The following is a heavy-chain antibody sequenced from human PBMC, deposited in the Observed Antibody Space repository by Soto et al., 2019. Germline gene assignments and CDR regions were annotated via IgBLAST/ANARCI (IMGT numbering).Heavy chain of an antibody. J-gene: IGHJ6*02. Sequence: GGSLRLSCTASGFTFSTYPMSWVRQAPGKGLGWVSAISGYGGSTYYADSVKGRFTVSRDNSKNTLYLQMNSLRAEDTAVYYCAKGRNHYDSSGYYSFPLDVWGQGTTVTVSS. V-gene: IGHV3-23*01. CDR3: AKGRNHYDSSGYYSFPLDV. CDR1: GFTFSTYP. CDR2: ISGYGGST. D-gene: IGHD3-22*01.